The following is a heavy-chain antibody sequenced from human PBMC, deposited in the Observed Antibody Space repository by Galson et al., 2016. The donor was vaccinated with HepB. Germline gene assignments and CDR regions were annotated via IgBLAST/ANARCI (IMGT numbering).Heavy chain of an antibody. CDR2: INAAGGTT. D-gene: IGHD3-16*02. Sequence: SCKASGYTFTSYGVHWVRQAPGQRLEWMGWINAAGGTTQYSQKFQGRVTITRDTSATSAYMELSSLRSDDTAVYYCARDVLYDYVWGNYRDGYFYGMDAWGQGTRVTVSS. CDR1: GYTFTSYG. V-gene: IGHV1-3*01. J-gene: IGHJ6*02. CDR3: ARDVLYDYVWGNYRDGYFYGMDA.